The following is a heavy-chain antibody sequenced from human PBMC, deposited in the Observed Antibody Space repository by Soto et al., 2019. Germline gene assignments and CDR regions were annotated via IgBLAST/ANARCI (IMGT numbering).Heavy chain of an antibody. V-gene: IGHV1-46*03. D-gene: IGHD3-10*01. J-gene: IGHJ4*02. Sequence: QVQLVQSGTEVKKPGASVKVSCKASTYTFSTYYIHWVRQAPGQGLEWMGIINPSGITTYAQKFQGRVTXXRXTXXSTVYLELSSLRSEDTAVYYCAILLWFGGKYYFDYWGQGTLVTVSS. CDR2: INPSGIT. CDR1: TYTFSTYY. CDR3: AILLWFGGKYYFDY.